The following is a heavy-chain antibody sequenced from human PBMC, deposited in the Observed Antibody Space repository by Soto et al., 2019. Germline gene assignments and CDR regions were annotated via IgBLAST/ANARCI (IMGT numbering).Heavy chain of an antibody. Sequence: SETLSLTCAVSGGSISSGGYSWSWIRQPPGKGLEWIGYIYHSGSTYYNPSLKSRVTISVDRAQNQFSLKLSSVTAADTAVYYCGRAVPTNALDMGGQGAMVAVSS. J-gene: IGHJ3*02. V-gene: IGHV4-30-2*01. CDR2: IYHSGST. CDR1: GGSISSGGYS. CDR3: GRAVPTNALDM. D-gene: IGHD4-17*01.